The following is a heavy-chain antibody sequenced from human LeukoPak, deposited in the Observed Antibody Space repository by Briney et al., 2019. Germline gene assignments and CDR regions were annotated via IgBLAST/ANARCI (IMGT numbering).Heavy chain of an antibody. Sequence: SVKVSCKASGGTFSSYAISWVRQAPGQGLEWMGGIIPIFGTANYAQKFQGRVTITADESTSTAYMGLSSLRSEDTAVYYCARETEYCGGDCYSHYFDYWGQGTLVTVSS. V-gene: IGHV1-69*13. J-gene: IGHJ4*02. CDR3: ARETEYCGGDCYSHYFDY. D-gene: IGHD2-21*02. CDR2: IIPIFGTA. CDR1: GGTFSSYA.